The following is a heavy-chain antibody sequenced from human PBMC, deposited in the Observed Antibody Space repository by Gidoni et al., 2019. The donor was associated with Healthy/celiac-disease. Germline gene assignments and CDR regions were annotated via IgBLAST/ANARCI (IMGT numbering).Heavy chain of an antibody. CDR1: GFTFSSSA. Sequence: EVQLLESGGGLVQPGGSLRLSCAASGFTFSSSAMSWVRQAPGKGLEWVSAISGSGGSTYYADSVKGRFTISRDNSKNTLYLQMNSLRAEDTAVYYCAKPPNYYDSSGYYYFDYWGQGTLVTVSS. V-gene: IGHV3-23*01. CDR2: ISGSGGST. D-gene: IGHD3-22*01. CDR3: AKPPNYYDSSGYYYFDY. J-gene: IGHJ4*02.